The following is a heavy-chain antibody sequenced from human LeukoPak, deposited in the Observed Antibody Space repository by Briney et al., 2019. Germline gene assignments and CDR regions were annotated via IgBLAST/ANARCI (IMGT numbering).Heavy chain of an antibody. V-gene: IGHV4-34*01. Sequence: SETLSLTCAVYGGSFSGYYWSWICQPPGKGLEWIGEINHSRSTNYNPSLKSRVTISVDTSKNQFSLKLSSVTAADTAVYYCARNPYCSSTSCYYFDNWGQGTLVTVSS. CDR1: GGSFSGYY. CDR3: ARNPYCSSTSCYYFDN. D-gene: IGHD2-2*01. CDR2: INHSRST. J-gene: IGHJ4*02.